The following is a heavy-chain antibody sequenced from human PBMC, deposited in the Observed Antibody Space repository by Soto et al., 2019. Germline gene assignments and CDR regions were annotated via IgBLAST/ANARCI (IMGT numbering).Heavy chain of an antibody. CDR2: INEEGSGK. J-gene: IGHJ5*01. CDR3: VYAWHDIVWGACLDS. V-gene: IGHV3-7*01. D-gene: IGHD3-16*01. Sequence: EVQLVESGGGLVQPGGSLRLSCAASGFTFSSYWMTWVRQAPGKGLEWVANINEEGSGKNYVGSVKGRYTIARDNTKNSLYRQLNCLRVEDMAICYCVYAWHDIVWGACLDSWGKGALVTVCS. CDR1: GFTFSSYW.